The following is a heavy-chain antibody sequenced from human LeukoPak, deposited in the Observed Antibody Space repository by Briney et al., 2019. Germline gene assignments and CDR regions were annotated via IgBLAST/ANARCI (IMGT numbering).Heavy chain of an antibody. CDR3: ARGYSSGRNYYFDY. J-gene: IGHJ4*02. Sequence: SETLSLSCAVYGGSFSGYYWSWIRQPPGKGLEWIGEINHSGSTNYNPSLKSRVTISVDTSKNQFSLKLSSVTAADTAVYYCARGYSSGRNYYFDYWGQGTLVTVSS. CDR1: GGSFSGYY. V-gene: IGHV4-34*01. D-gene: IGHD6-19*01. CDR2: INHSGST.